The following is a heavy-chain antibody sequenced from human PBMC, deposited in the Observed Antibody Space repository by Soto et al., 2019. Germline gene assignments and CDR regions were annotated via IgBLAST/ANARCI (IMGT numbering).Heavy chain of an antibody. CDR1: GFSLSTSGVG. D-gene: IGHD2-2*02. V-gene: IGHV2-5*02. CDR3: ALRGSVAAAINAFDY. Sequence: QITLKESGPTLVKPTQTLTLTCTFSGFSLSTSGVGVGWIRQPPGTALGWLALIYWDDDKRYSPSLKSRLTITRDTSKSLVVLTMTTMDPVDTAPYYCALRGSVAAAINAFDYWGQGTLVTVSS. CDR2: IYWDDDK. J-gene: IGHJ4*02.